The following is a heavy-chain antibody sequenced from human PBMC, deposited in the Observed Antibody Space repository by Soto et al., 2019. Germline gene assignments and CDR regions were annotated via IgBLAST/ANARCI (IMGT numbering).Heavy chain of an antibody. Sequence: QVQLVESGGGVVQPGRSLRLSCAASGFTFSSYGMHWVRQAPGKGLEWVAVIWYDGSNKYYADSVKGRFTISRDNSKNTLYLQMNSLRAEDTAVYYCARDLGRGDSQGGADYWGQGTLVTVSS. V-gene: IGHV3-33*01. D-gene: IGHD2-21*02. CDR1: GFTFSSYG. CDR3: ARDLGRGDSQGGADY. J-gene: IGHJ4*02. CDR2: IWYDGSNK.